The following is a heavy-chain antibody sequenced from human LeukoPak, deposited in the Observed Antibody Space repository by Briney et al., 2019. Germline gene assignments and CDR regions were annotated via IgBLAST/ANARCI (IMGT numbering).Heavy chain of an antibody. Sequence: PGGSLRLSCAASGLTFDHYVMHWVRQAPGKGLEWVSLISGDGGSTYYADSVKGRLTISRDNSKNSLYLQMDSLRVEDTAVYYCARGGGGTYYHLLNYWGQGTLVTVSS. D-gene: IGHD1-26*01. J-gene: IGHJ4*02. CDR2: ISGDGGST. CDR3: ARGGGGTYYHLLNY. CDR1: GLTFDHYV. V-gene: IGHV3-43*02.